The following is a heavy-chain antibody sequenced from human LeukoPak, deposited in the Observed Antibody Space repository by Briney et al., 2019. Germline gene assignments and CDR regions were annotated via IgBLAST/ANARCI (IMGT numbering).Heavy chain of an antibody. V-gene: IGHV3-49*03. CDR2: IRSKAYGGTT. CDR1: GFTFGDYA. J-gene: IGHJ4*02. CDR3: TRVHTATSVHFDY. Sequence: GGSLRLSCTASGFTFGDYAMSWFRQAPGKGLEWVGFIRSKAYGGTTEYAASVKGRFTISRDDSKSIAYLQMNSLKTEDTAVYYCTRVHTATSVHFDYWGQGTLVTVSS. D-gene: IGHD5-18*01.